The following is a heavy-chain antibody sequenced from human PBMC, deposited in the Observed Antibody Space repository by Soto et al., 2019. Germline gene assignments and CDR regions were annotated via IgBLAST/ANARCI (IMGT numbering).Heavy chain of an antibody. CDR3: ARRTPLPLGAWFDP. CDR2: IYPGDSGT. D-gene: IGHD7-27*01. CDR1: GYSFTSYW. V-gene: IGHV5-51*01. Sequence: PGESLKISCKGSGYSFTSYWIGWVRQMPGKGLGWMGIIYPGDSGTRYSPSFQGQVTISADKTIRTADLQWSSLKASDTAMYYCARRTPLPLGAWFDPWGRGTLVTVSS. J-gene: IGHJ5*02.